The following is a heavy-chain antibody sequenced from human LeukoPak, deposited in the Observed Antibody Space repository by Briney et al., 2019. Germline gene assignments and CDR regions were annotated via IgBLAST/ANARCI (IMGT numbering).Heavy chain of an antibody. Sequence: ASVKVSCKASGYTFTSYYMHWVRQAPGQGLEWMGIINLSGGTTYYAQKFQGRVTMTNDMSTSTVYMELSSLRSEDTAVYYCARGYSGSMWFGEGYMDVWGKGTTVTISS. CDR3: ARGYSGSMWFGEGYMDV. CDR1: GYTFTSYY. V-gene: IGHV1-46*01. CDR2: INLSGGTT. J-gene: IGHJ6*03. D-gene: IGHD3-10*01.